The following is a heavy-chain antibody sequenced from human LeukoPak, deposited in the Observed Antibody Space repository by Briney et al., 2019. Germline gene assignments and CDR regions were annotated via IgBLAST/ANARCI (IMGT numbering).Heavy chain of an antibody. CDR1: GGSISSSSYY. Sequence: PSETLSLTCTVSGGSISSSSYYWGWIRQPPGKGLEWIGSIYYSGSTYYNPSLKSRVTISVDTSKNQFSLKLSSVTAADTAVYYCARDVGPGPYDILTGYIAPRDYWGQGTLVTVSS. J-gene: IGHJ4*02. D-gene: IGHD3-9*01. CDR3: ARDVGPGPYDILTGYIAPRDY. CDR2: IYYSGST. V-gene: IGHV4-39*07.